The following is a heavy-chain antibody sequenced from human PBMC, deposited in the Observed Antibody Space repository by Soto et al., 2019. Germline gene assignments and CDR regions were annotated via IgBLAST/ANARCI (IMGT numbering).Heavy chain of an antibody. CDR3: AGDSGSYTSDYLDS. J-gene: IGHJ4*02. Sequence: ASEKVSCKASGYNFSSYGISWARQAPGPGLVGLGWISAYNGNTNYAQKLQGRVTMTTDTSTSTAYMELWRLRSEDTAEYFCAGDSGSYTSDYLDSWGRGSLVAVSS. CDR1: GYNFSSYG. CDR2: ISAYNGNT. V-gene: IGHV1-18*04. D-gene: IGHD1-26*01.